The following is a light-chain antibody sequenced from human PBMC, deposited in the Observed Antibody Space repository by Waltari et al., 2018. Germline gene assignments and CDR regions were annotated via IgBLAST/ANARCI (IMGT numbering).Light chain of an antibody. CDR2: SDN. J-gene: IGLJ2*01. CDR3: AAWDDSLNGKI. V-gene: IGLV1-44*01. CDR1: SLNIGSTT. Sequence: QSVLTQPPSASGTPRQRVTISCSGSSLNIGSTTLNWYQQLPGTAPKLLMYSDNQRPSGVPDRFSGSKSGTSASLAISGLQSEDEADYYCAAWDDSLNGKIFGGGTKLTVL.